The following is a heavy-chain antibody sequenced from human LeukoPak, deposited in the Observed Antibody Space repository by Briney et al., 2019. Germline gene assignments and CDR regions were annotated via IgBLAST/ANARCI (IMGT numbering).Heavy chain of an antibody. V-gene: IGHV3-53*01. J-gene: IGHJ4*02. CDR2: IFSNGDT. CDR3: TRDRMNY. Sequence: GGSLRLSCTASEFTVSRNYMLWVRQAPGKGLEWVSLIFSNGDTHYADSVKGRFTISRDTSKNTVSLQMNSLRVEDTAMYYCTRDRMNYWGQGTLVTVSS. CDR1: EFTVSRNY.